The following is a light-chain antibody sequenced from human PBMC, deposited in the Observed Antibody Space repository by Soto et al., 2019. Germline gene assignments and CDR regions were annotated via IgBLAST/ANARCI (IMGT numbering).Light chain of an antibody. V-gene: IGKV1-6*01. J-gene: IGKJ4*01. CDR3: LQHNIYLLT. CDR1: RDIGSD. Sequence: ATQMTQSKTSLSASVGDRITITCRASRDIGSDLSWYQQKPGKAPTLLIYAASNLQSGVPSRFRGGRSGTEFTLTVSSLQPEDFATYYCLQHNIYLLTFGGVT. CDR2: AAS.